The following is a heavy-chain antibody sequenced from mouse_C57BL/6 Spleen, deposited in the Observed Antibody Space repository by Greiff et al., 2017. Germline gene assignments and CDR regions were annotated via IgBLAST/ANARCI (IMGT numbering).Heavy chain of an antibody. J-gene: IGHJ2*01. CDR1: GYSFTDYN. Sequence: VQLKESGPELVKPGASVKISCKASGYSFTDYNMNWVKQSNGKSLEWIGVINPNYGTTSYNQKFKGKATLTVDQSSSTAYMQLNSLTSEDSAVYYCSSNYYSNYYFDYWGQGTTLTVSS. V-gene: IGHV1-39*01. D-gene: IGHD2-5*01. CDR3: SSNYYSNYYFDY. CDR2: INPNYGTT.